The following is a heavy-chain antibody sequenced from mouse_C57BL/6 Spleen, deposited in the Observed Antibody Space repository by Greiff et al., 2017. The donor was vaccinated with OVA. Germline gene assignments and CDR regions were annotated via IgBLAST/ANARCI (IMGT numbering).Heavy chain of an antibody. CDR3: ARYGYDEGFAY. CDR2: IYPGDGDT. Sequence: LQESGPELVKPGASVKISCKASGYAFSSSWMNWVKQRPGKGLEWIGRIYPGDGDTNYNGKFKGKATLTADKSSSTAYMQLSSLTSEDSAVYFCARYGYDEGFAYWGQGTLVTVSA. J-gene: IGHJ3*01. V-gene: IGHV1-82*01. D-gene: IGHD2-2*01. CDR1: GYAFSSSW.